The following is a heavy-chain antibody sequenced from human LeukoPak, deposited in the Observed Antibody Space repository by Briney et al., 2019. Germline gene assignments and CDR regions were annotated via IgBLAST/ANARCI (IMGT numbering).Heavy chain of an antibody. Sequence: PGRSLRLSGAASGFTFSSYAMRWVRQAPGKGLEWFSVIYSGGSTYYADSVKGRFTISRDNSKNTLYLQMNGLRAEDTAVYYCARSHCGGDCYSGNFDYWGQGTLVTVSS. CDR1: GFTFSSYA. CDR2: IYSGGST. J-gene: IGHJ4*02. CDR3: ARSHCGGDCYSGNFDY. D-gene: IGHD2-21*02. V-gene: IGHV3-53*01.